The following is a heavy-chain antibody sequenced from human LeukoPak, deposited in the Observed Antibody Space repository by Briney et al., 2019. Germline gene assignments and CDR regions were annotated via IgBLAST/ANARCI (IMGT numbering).Heavy chain of an antibody. J-gene: IGHJ6*02. CDR1: GGSFSGYY. V-gene: IGHV4-34*01. CDR2: INHSGST. D-gene: IGHD5-24*01. CDR3: ARGRSPWPYYYYGMDV. Sequence: KPSETLSLTCAVYGGSFSGYYWSWIRQPPGKGLEWIGEINHSGSTNYNPSLKSRVTISVDTSKNQFSLKLSSVTAADTAVYYCARGRSPWPYYYYGMDVWGQGTTVTVSS.